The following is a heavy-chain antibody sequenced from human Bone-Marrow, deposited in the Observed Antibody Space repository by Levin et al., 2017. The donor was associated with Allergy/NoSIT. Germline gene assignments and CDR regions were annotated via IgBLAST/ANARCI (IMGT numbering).Heavy chain of an antibody. Sequence: AGGSLRLSCAASGFSVSGYYMSWVRQAPGKGLEWVSVIYSGDTTQYADSVKGRFIISRDNSENTLYLQMNSLRAEDTAVYYCARDGPSRSFHYWGQGTLVTVSS. CDR2: IYSGDTT. V-gene: IGHV3-66*02. CDR3: ARDGPSRSFHY. J-gene: IGHJ1*01. CDR1: GFSVSGYY. D-gene: IGHD2-2*01.